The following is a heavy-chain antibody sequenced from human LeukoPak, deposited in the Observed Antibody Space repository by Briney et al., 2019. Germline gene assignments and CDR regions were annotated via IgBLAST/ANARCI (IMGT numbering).Heavy chain of an antibody. D-gene: IGHD2-2*01. V-gene: IGHV1-2*06. Sequence: ASVKVSCKASGYTFTGYYMHWVRQAPGQGLEWMGRINPNSGGTNYAQKFQGRVTMTRDTSISTAYMELSRPRSDDTAVYYCALIKGYCSSTSCSLIGYFDYWGQGTLVTVSS. CDR3: ALIKGYCSSTSCSLIGYFDY. CDR2: INPNSGGT. CDR1: GYTFTGYY. J-gene: IGHJ4*02.